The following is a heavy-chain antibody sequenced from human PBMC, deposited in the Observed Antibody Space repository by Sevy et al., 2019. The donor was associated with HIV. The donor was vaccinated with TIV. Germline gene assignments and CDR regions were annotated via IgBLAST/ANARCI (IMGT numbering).Heavy chain of an antibody. CDR3: AKDINRGCDGINCYPYYYYFYGLDV. J-gene: IGHJ6*02. Sequence: GGSLRLSCAASGFSFNDHAMHWVRQVPEKGLEWVSGVSWNSRNIGYADSVKGRFTISRDNANHFLYLEMNSLRPEDTAFYYCAKDINRGCDGINCYPYYYYFYGLDVWGQGTTVTVSS. CDR2: VSWNSRNI. D-gene: IGHD2-21*01. CDR1: GFSFNDHA. V-gene: IGHV3-9*01.